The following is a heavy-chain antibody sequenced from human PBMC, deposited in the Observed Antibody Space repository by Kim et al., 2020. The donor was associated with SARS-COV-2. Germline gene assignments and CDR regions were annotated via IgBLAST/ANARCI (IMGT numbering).Heavy chain of an antibody. V-gene: IGHV4-4*02. J-gene: IGHJ4*02. Sequence: SETLSLTCAVSGGSISSSNGWSWVRQPPGKGLEWIGEIYHSGSTNYNPSLKSRVTISVDKSKNQFSLKLSSVTAADTAVYYCARAWGEAVAGIFDYWGQGTLVTVSS. CDR2: IYHSGST. D-gene: IGHD6-19*01. CDR3: ARAWGEAVAGIFDY. CDR1: GGSISSSNG.